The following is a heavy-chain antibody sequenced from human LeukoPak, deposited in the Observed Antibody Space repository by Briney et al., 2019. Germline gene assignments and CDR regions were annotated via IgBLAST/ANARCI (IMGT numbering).Heavy chain of an antibody. D-gene: IGHD1-26*01. Sequence: SQTLSLTCTVSGGSISSGSYYWSWIRQPAGKGLEWIGRIYTSGSTNYNPSLKSRVTISVDTSKNQFSLKLSSVTAADTAVYYCARSKKGEVGLYYMDVWGKGTTVTISS. V-gene: IGHV4-61*02. CDR1: GGSISSGSYY. CDR3: ARSKKGEVGLYYMDV. J-gene: IGHJ6*03. CDR2: IYTSGST.